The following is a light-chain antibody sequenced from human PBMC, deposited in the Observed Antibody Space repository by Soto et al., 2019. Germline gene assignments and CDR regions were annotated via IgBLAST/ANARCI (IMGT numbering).Light chain of an antibody. CDR3: QQYGSALAT. CDR2: GAS. V-gene: IGKV3-20*01. J-gene: IGKJ2*01. Sequence: EIVLTQSPGTLSLSPGERATLSCRASQSVSSSYLAWYQQKPGQAPRLLIYGASSRATGIPYRFSGSGAGTDFTLIISRLEPEDFAVYYCQQYGSALATFGQGTKLEIK. CDR1: QSVSSSY.